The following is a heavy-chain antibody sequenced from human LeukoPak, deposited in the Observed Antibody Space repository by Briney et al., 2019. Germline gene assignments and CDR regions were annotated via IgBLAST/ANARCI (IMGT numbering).Heavy chain of an antibody. CDR1: GGTFSSYT. Sequence: GASVKVSCKASGGTFSSYTISWVRQAPGQGLEWMGRIIPILGIANYAQKFQGRVTITADKSTSTAYMELSSLRSEDTAVYYCARDRGVIGGFDPWGQGTLVTVSS. V-gene: IGHV1-69*04. J-gene: IGHJ5*02. CDR2: IIPILGIA. CDR3: ARDRGVIGGFDP. D-gene: IGHD3-22*01.